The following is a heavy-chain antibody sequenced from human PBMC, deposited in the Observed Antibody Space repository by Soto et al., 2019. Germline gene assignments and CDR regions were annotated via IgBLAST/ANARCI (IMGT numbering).Heavy chain of an antibody. CDR2: ISGGGGST. CDR3: ARDRDGYGSFDI. V-gene: IGHV3-23*01. CDR1: GFTFSSHA. Sequence: GGSLRLSCAASGFTFSSHAMNWVRQTSGKGLEWVSSISGGGGSTYYADSVKGRFTISRDNSKKPLHLQLNSLRAGDTAVYYCARDRDGYGSFDIWGLGTMVTVSS. D-gene: IGHD5-18*01. J-gene: IGHJ3*02.